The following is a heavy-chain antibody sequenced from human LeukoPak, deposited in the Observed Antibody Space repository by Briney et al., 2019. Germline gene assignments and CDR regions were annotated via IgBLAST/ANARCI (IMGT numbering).Heavy chain of an antibody. CDR3: ARGLLPLDY. Sequence: SETLSLTCTVSGGSISSSSYSWGWLRQPPGKGLEWIGSIYYSGSTYYNPSLKSRVTISVDTSKNQFSLKLSSVTAADTAVYYCARGLLPLDYWGQGTLVTVSS. V-gene: IGHV4-39*07. CDR1: GGSISSSSYS. CDR2: IYYSGST. J-gene: IGHJ4*02. D-gene: IGHD2-15*01.